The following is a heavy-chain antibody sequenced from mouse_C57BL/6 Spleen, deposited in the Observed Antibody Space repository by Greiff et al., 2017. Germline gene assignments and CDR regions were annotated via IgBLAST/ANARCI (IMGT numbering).Heavy chain of an antibody. V-gene: IGHV5-4*01. D-gene: IGHD1-1*01. Sequence: EVQVVESGGGLVKLGGSLKLSFAASGFPLSSNAMSWVRRPPEKRLGWVATFSDGGSYTYYPDNVKGRFTITRDNAKNNLYLQMSHLKSEDTAMYYCARAGMGYYYGSSPYFDVWGTGTTVTVSS. CDR3: ARAGMGYYYGSSPYFDV. CDR2: FSDGGSYT. J-gene: IGHJ1*03. CDR1: GFPLSSNA.